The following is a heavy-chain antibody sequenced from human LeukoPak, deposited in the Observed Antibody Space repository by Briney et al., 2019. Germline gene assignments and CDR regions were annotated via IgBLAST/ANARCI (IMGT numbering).Heavy chain of an antibody. CDR3: ARRLLWFGEQPDY. V-gene: IGHV4-34*01. D-gene: IGHD3-10*01. Sequence: SETLSLTCTVSGGSISSYYWSWIRQPPGKGLEWIGEINHSGSTNYNPSLKSRVTISVDTSKNQFSLKLSSVTAADTAVYYCARRLLWFGEQPDYWGQGTLVTVSS. J-gene: IGHJ4*02. CDR2: INHSGST. CDR1: GGSISSYY.